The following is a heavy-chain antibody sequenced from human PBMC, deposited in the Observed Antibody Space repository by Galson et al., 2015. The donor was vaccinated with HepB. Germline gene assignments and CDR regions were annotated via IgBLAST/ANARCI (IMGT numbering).Heavy chain of an antibody. CDR2: ISYDGSNK. D-gene: IGHD6-13*01. Sequence: SLRLSCAASGFTFSDYYMSWIRQAPGKGLEWVAVISYDGSNKYYADSVKGRFTISRDNSKNTLYLQMNSLRAEDTAVYYCTLAEKIAAESWGQGTLVTVSS. V-gene: IGHV3-30*03. CDR1: GFTFSDYY. J-gene: IGHJ5*02. CDR3: TLAEKIAAES.